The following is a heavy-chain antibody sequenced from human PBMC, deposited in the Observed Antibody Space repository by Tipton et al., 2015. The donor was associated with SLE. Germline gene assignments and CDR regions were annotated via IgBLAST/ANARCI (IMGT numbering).Heavy chain of an antibody. D-gene: IGHD5-12*01. Sequence: TLSLTCTVSGGSISSSSYYLGWIRQPPGKGRAWIGCIYHSGSTYYNPSLKSRVTISVDTSKNQFSLKLSSVTAADTAVYYCARGSGYDPHDAFDIWGQGTMVTVSS. CDR1: GGSISSSSYY. CDR2: IYHSGST. V-gene: IGHV4-39*07. CDR3: ARGSGYDPHDAFDI. J-gene: IGHJ3*02.